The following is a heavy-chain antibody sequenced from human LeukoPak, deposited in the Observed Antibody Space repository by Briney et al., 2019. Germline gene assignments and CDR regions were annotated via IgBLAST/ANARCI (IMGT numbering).Heavy chain of an antibody. CDR3: ARHPWEYSSSSGAFDI. D-gene: IGHD6-6*01. J-gene: IGHJ3*02. CDR1: GYSFTGYW. V-gene: IGHV5-51*01. CDR2: IYPGDSDT. Sequence: GESLKISCKGSGYSFTGYWIGWVRRMPGKGLEWMGIIYPGDSDTRYSPSFQGQVTISADKSISTAYLQWSSLKASDTAMYYCARHPWEYSSSSGAFDIWGQGTMVTVSS.